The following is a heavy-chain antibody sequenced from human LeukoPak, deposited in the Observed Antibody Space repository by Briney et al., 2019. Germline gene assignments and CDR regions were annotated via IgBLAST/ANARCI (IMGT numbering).Heavy chain of an antibody. CDR1: SYSISSGYY. CDR3: ARDQYYYDRSGYYAFDI. V-gene: IGHV4-38-2*02. D-gene: IGHD3-22*01. J-gene: IGHJ3*02. Sequence: SETLSLTCTVSSYSISSGYYWGWIRQPPGRGLEWLGDIYHSGSTYYNPSLKSRVTILVDTSKNQFSLKLSSVTAADTAVYYCARDQYYYDRSGYYAFDIWGQGTMVTVSS. CDR2: IYHSGST.